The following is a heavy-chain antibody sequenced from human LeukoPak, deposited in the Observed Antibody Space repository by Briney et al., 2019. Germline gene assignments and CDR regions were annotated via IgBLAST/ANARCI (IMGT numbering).Heavy chain of an antibody. Sequence: GRSLRLSCAASGFTFSSYGMHWVRQAPGKGLEWVAVIWYDGSNKYYADSVKGRFTISRDNSKNTLYLQMNSLRAEDTAVYYCAKGSTYYDFFGEPPSYWGQGTLVTVSS. CDR1: GFTFSSYG. D-gene: IGHD3-3*01. V-gene: IGHV3-33*06. CDR3: AKGSTYYDFFGEPPSY. CDR2: IWYDGSNK. J-gene: IGHJ4*02.